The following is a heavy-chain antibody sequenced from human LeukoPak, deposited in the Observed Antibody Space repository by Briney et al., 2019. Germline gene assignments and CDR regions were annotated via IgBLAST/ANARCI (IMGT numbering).Heavy chain of an antibody. V-gene: IGHV1-69*05. J-gene: IGHJ4*02. D-gene: IGHD6-6*01. Sequence: SVKVSCKASGGTFSSYAISWVRQAPGQGLEWMGGIIPIFGTANYAQKLQGRVTMTTDTSTSTAYMELRSLRSDDTAVYYCARWGTSIAALDLIDYWGQGTLVTVSS. CDR1: GGTFSSYA. CDR3: ARWGTSIAALDLIDY. CDR2: IIPIFGTA.